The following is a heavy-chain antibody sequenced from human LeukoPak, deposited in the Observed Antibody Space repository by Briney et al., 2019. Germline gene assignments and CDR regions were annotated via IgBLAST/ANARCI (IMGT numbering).Heavy chain of an antibody. J-gene: IGHJ4*02. CDR3: AKDLRGLYYYDSSGPYDY. CDR1: GDSIRGYY. CDR2: ISGSGGST. D-gene: IGHD3-22*01. Sequence: ETLSLTCTVSGDSIRGYYWSWVRQAPGRGREWVSAISGSGGSTYYADSVKGRFTISRDNSKNTLYLQMNSLRAEDTAVYYCAKDLRGLYYYDSSGPYDYWGQGTLVTVSS. V-gene: IGHV3-23*01.